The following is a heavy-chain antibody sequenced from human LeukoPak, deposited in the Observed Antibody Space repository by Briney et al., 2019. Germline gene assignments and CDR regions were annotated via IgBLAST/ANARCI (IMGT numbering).Heavy chain of an antibody. J-gene: IGHJ4*02. CDR2: ISGRAGNT. V-gene: IGHV3-23*01. CDR3: AKDYTWESTSCLSFDY. D-gene: IGHD2-2*01. Sequence: PGGSLRLSCAAFGFTFTNNAMSWVRQALGKGLEWVSTISGRAGNTYYADSVQGRFTISRDISKNTLYLQMNSLRAEDTAVYYCAKDYTWESTSCLSFDYWGQGTLVTVSS. CDR1: GFTFTNNA.